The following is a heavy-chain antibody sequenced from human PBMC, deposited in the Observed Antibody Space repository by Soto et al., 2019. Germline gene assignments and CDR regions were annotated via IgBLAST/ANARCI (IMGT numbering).Heavy chain of an antibody. Sequence: SETLSLTWTVSGGSISSYYWSWIRQPPGKGLEWIGYIYYSGSTNYNPSLKSRVTISVDTSKNQFSLKLSSVTAADTAVYYCARHGRWHDLDIWGQGTMVTVSS. CDR3: ARHGRWHDLDI. V-gene: IGHV4-59*08. CDR1: GGSISSYY. CDR2: IYYSGST. J-gene: IGHJ3*02. D-gene: IGHD1-1*01.